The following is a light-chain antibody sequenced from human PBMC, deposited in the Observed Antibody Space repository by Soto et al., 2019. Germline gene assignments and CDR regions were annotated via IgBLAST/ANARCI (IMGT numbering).Light chain of an antibody. J-gene: IGKJ5*01. CDR1: ESVAGH. CDR3: QQYNNWPIT. Sequence: EILMTQSPATLSVSPGERATLSCRASESVAGHLAWYQQKPGQAPRLLIHGASSRATGIPVRFSGSGSGTEFTLTISSLQSEDFAVYYCQQYNNWPITFGQGTRLEI. CDR2: GAS. V-gene: IGKV3-15*01.